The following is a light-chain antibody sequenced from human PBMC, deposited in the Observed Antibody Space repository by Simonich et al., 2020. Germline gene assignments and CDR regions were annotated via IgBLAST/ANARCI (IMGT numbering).Light chain of an antibody. Sequence: DIVMTQSPLSLPVTPGEPASISCRSSQSLLHSNGYNYLDWYLQKPGQSPPLLIYEVSNRFSGVPDRFSGSGSGTDFTLKISRVEAEDVGVYYCMQSIQLPITFGQGTRLEIK. CDR1: QSLLHSNGYNY. CDR2: EVS. J-gene: IGKJ5*01. CDR3: MQSIQLPIT. V-gene: IGKV2D-29*02.